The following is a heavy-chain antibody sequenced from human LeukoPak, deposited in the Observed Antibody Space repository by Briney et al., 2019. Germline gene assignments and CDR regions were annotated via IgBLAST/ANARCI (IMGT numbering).Heavy chain of an antibody. CDR1: GFTFSDYW. CDR2: KSDGSST. Sequence: GGSLRLSCAASGFTFSDYWMHWVRQAPGKGLVWVSRKSDGSSTSYADSVKGRFTITRDSAKNTLYLQMNSLRAEHTAVYYCARGTGNYYGYWGQGTLVTVSS. D-gene: IGHD3/OR15-3a*01. V-gene: IGHV3-74*01. CDR3: ARGTGNYYGY. J-gene: IGHJ4*02.